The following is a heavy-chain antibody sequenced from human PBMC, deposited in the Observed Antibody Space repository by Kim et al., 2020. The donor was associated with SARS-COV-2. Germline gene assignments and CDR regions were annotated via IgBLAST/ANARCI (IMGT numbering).Heavy chain of an antibody. Sequence: GGSLRLSCAASGFTFSDYYMSWIRQAPGKGLEWVSYISSSSSYTNYADSVKGRFTISRDNAKNSLYLQMNSLRAEDTAVYYCARVHSSSWYGFDYWGQGTLVTVSS. J-gene: IGHJ4*02. D-gene: IGHD6-13*01. CDR2: ISSSSSYT. V-gene: IGHV3-11*06. CDR1: GFTFSDYY. CDR3: ARVHSSSWYGFDY.